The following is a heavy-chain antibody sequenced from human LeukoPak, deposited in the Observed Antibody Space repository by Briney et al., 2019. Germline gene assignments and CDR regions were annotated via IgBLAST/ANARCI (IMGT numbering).Heavy chain of an antibody. V-gene: IGHV4-61*01. D-gene: IGHD4-17*01. CDR3: TRRVSGDYGHWFDP. Sequence: SETLSLTCTVSGGSVSSGNYYWTWIRQPPGKGLEWIGYNSYSGSANYNPSLKSRVTILLDTSKNQFSLKLSSVTAADTGIYSCTRRVSGDYGHWFDPWGQGTLVTVSS. CDR1: GGSVSSGNYY. J-gene: IGHJ5*02. CDR2: NSYSGSA.